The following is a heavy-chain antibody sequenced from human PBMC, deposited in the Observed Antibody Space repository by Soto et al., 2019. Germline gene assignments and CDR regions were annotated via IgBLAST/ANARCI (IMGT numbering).Heavy chain of an antibody. Sequence: KTSETLSLTCTVSGGAIKSGDHYWSWIRQSPGKGLEWIGYIYYSGTTYYNPSLKSRVTILVDMSKNQFSLKLSSVTAADTAVYYCARATYYYDNSGYPGPYFDYWGRGTLVTVSS. J-gene: IGHJ4*02. D-gene: IGHD3-22*01. V-gene: IGHV4-30-4*01. CDR2: IYYSGTT. CDR1: GGAIKSGDHY. CDR3: ARATYYYDNSGYPGPYFDY.